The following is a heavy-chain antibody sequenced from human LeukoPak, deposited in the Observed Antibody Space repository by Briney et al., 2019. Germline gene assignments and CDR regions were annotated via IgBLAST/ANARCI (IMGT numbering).Heavy chain of an antibody. Sequence: GGSLRLSCAASGFTFSSYAMSWVRQAPGKGLEWVSSSGDNTRYADSVRGRFTISRDNSKNTLDLQMNGLRAEDTAVYYCAKSWRYYDSSNYYAFDIWGQGTMVTVSS. CDR3: AKSWRYYDSSNYYAFDI. CDR1: GFTFSSYA. D-gene: IGHD3-22*01. J-gene: IGHJ3*02. CDR2: SGDNT. V-gene: IGHV3-23*01.